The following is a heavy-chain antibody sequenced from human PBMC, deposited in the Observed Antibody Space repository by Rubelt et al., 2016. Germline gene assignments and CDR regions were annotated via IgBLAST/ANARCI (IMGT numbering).Heavy chain of an antibody. J-gene: IGHJ4*02. Sequence: GEINHSGSTNYNPSLKSRVTISVDTSKNQFSLKLSSVTAADTAVYYCARDLGDYWGQGTLVTVSS. CDR3: ARDLGDY. CDR2: INHSGST. V-gene: IGHV4-34*01.